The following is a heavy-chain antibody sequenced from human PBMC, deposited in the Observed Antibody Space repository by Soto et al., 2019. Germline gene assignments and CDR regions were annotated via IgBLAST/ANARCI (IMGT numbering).Heavy chain of an antibody. CDR2: ISYDGSNK. CDR3: AREEATRSGYREALDY. CDR1: GFTFSSYA. D-gene: IGHD3-22*01. Sequence: QVQLVESGGGVVQPGRSLRLSCAASGFTFSSYAMHWVRQAPGKGLEWVAVISYDGSNKYYADSVKGRFTISRDNSKNTLYLQMNSMRAEATAVYDCAREEATRSGYREALDYWGQGTLVTVSS. V-gene: IGHV3-30-3*01. J-gene: IGHJ4*02.